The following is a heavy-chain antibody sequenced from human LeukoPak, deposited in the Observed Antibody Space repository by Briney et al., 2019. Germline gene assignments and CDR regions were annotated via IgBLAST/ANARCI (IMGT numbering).Heavy chain of an antibody. CDR3: ARDGIVGSPLFKFDY. CDR2: ISFDGGNK. D-gene: IGHD1-26*01. V-gene: IGHV3-30-3*01. Sequence: GGSLRLSCAASGFTFNNYAIHWVRQAPGKGLEWVAIISFDGGNKYYADFVKGRFTISRDNSKNTLYLQMNSLRAEDTAVYYCARDGIVGSPLFKFDYWGQGTLVTVSS. CDR1: GFTFNNYA. J-gene: IGHJ4*02.